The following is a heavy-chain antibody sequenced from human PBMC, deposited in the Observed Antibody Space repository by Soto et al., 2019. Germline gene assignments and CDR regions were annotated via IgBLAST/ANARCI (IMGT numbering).Heavy chain of an antibody. CDR2: FYHSGST. J-gene: IGHJ4*02. V-gene: IGHV4-38-2*01. Sequence: PSETLSLTCAVSGHSISSGYYWGWIRQPPGKGLEWIGSFYHSGSTYYNPSLKSRVTISVDTSKNQFSLKLSSVTAADTAVYYCARGAYHGSGNYVDYWGQGALVTVSS. CDR3: ARGAYHGSGNYVDY. CDR1: GHSISSGYY. D-gene: IGHD3-10*01.